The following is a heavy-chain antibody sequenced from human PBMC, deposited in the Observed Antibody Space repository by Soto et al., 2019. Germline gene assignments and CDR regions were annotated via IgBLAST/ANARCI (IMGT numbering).Heavy chain of an antibody. CDR1: GGTFSSYA. Sequence: QIQLVQSGAEVKKPGSSVKVSCKASGGTFSSYAISWVRQAPGQGLEWMGGIIPIFGTANYAQKFQGRVTXXXXXXXXXXXXXXXXXXXXXXXXXXXXXGDGYINFDYWGQGTLVTVSS. CDR3: XXGDGYINFDY. CDR2: IIPIFGTA. J-gene: IGHJ4*02. D-gene: IGHD5-12*01. V-gene: IGHV1-69*05.